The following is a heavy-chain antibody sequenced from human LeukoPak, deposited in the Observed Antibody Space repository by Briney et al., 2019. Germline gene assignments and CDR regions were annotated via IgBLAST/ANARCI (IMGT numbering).Heavy chain of an antibody. D-gene: IGHD4-11*01. Sequence: GGSLRLSCAASGFTFSSYAMSWVRQAPGKGLEWVSAISSSGGSTYYADSVKGRFTISRDNSKNTLYLQMNSLRAEDTAVYYCAEGPVTTSHQTFDYWGQGTLVTVSS. CDR3: AEGPVTTSHQTFDY. V-gene: IGHV3-23*01. J-gene: IGHJ4*02. CDR1: GFTFSSYA. CDR2: ISSSGGST.